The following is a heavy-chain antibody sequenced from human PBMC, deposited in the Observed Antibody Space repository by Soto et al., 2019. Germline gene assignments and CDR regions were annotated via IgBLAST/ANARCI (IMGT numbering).Heavy chain of an antibody. CDR1: GGSISTRSYY. J-gene: IGHJ4*02. V-gene: IGHV4-39*01. CDR3: ASHDYNSLGQRIDS. Sequence: SETLSLTCTVSGGSISTRSYYWGWIRQPPGKELEWIGSIYYSGSTYFNSSFRGRIALSVDTSNNQFSLTLSSVTAPDTAVYYCASHDYNSLGQRIDSWGQGKLVTVSS. CDR2: IYYSGST. D-gene: IGHD4-4*01.